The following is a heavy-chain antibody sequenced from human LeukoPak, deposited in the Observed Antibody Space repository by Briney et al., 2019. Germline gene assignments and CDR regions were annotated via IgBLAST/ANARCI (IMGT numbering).Heavy chain of an antibody. D-gene: IGHD6-13*01. CDR3: AREWWYSSSSFTRGDC. V-gene: IGHV4-34*01. CDR2: INHSGST. J-gene: IGHJ4*02. CDR1: GGSFSDYY. Sequence: SETLSLTCAVCGGSFSDYYWSWLRQPPGKGLEWSGEINHSGSTNYNPSLKSRVTISVDTPKNRFSLKLSSVTAADTAVYYCAREWWYSSSSFTRGDCWGQGTLVTVSS.